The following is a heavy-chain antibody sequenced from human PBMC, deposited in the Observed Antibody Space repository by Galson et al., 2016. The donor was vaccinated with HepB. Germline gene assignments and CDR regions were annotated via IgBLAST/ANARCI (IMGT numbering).Heavy chain of an antibody. D-gene: IGHD5-12*01. V-gene: IGHV6-1*01. J-gene: IGHJ4*02. Sequence: CAISGDSVSRNTAAWNWIRQSPSRGLEWLGRTYYRSKWSSDYAVSRKSRITINADTSMNQFYLQLNSVTPEDTAVYYCASGMGGYVQRGQGTLVTGSS. CDR2: TYYRSKWSS. CDR1: GDSVSRNTAA. CDR3: ASGMGGYVQ.